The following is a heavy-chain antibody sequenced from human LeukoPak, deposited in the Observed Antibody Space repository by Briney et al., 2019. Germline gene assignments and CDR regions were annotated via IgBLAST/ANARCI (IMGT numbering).Heavy chain of an antibody. CDR1: GGSFSGYY. CDR2: INHSGST. D-gene: IGHD3-10*01. V-gene: IGHV4-34*01. J-gene: IGHJ6*03. CDR3: ARKRVVVILYYYYYYMDV. Sequence: PSETLSLTCAVYGGSFSGYYWSWIRQPPGKGLEWIGEINHSGSTNYNPSLKSRVTISVDTSKNQFSLKLSSATAADTAVYYCARKRVVVILYYYYYYMDVWGKGTTVTVSS.